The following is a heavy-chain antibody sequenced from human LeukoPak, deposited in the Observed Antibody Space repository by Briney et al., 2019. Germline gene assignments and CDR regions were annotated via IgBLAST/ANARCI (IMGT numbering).Heavy chain of an antibody. CDR1: GDSVSSNSAA. J-gene: IGHJ4*02. Sequence: QTLSLSCAISGDSVSSNSAAWDWIRQSPSRGLEWLGRTYYRSTWYTDYEVCVKSRRTINPTTYKNQFTLQLNTVTPEDMATYYCARDRGANGDTAMVTFYFDYWGQGTLVTVSS. CDR2: TYYRSTWYT. CDR3: ARDRGANGDTAMVTFYFDY. D-gene: IGHD5-18*01. V-gene: IGHV6-1*01.